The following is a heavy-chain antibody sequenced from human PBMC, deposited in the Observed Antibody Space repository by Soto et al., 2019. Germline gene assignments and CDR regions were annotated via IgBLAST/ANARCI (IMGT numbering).Heavy chain of an antibody. D-gene: IGHD5-18*01. CDR1: CCSLHSYY. J-gene: IGHJ4*02. V-gene: IGHV4-59*01. CDR3: AREGYNFGPFDY. CDR2: ISYSGTT. Sequence: SGTPSLTCPLPCCSLHSYYWRWIPRPPGMGLEWIASISYSGTTNYNSSLKSRVTISIDTSKNQFSLKFNSVTAADTAVYYCAREGYNFGPFDYWGQGALVTVSS.